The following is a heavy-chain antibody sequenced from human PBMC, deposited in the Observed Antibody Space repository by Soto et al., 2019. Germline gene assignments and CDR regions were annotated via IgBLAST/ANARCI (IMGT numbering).Heavy chain of an antibody. CDR1: GFTFTTND. V-gene: IGHV1-8*02. D-gene: IGHD1-1*01. Sequence: QVQLVQSGAEMKTPGASVKVSCKARGFTFTTNDIHWVRQAPGQRLEWMGWMNVNTDSTNSGEDFEGRLTMSWNTSIITGYMELADLTLEDTAVYYFARDVVEVTSIRVDPWGQGTHHNVSS. CDR2: MNVNTDST. CDR3: ARDVVEVTSIRVDP. J-gene: IGHJ5*02.